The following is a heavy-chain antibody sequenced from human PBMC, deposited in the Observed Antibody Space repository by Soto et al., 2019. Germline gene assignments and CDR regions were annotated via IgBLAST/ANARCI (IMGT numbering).Heavy chain of an antibody. Sequence: QLQLRESGPGLVKSSETLSLTCTVSGGSLSGGVVGLYYWSWIRRPPGKGLEWIGYIYDSGSTYYNPSLNSLVTISVDTSKNQFSLRMSSVTAADTAVYYCAREVIPLTTDWYFDLWGRGTLVTVSS. CDR2: IYDSGST. J-gene: IGHJ2*01. CDR1: GGSLSGGVVGLYY. V-gene: IGHV4-30-4*01. D-gene: IGHD4-17*01. CDR3: AREVIPLTTDWYFDL.